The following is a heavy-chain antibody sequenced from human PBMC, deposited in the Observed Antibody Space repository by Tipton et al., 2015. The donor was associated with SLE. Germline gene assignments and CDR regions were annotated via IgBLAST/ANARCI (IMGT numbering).Heavy chain of an antibody. CDR1: GGSLSSHY. CDR2: INYSGST. J-gene: IGHJ4*02. Sequence: TLSLTCTVSGGSLSSHYWSWIRRPPGKALEWIAYINYSGSTNYNPPLKSRVTMSVDTSKNQFSLKLSSVTAADTAVYYCARRRGSSWYEDYFDYWGQGTLVTVSS. CDR3: ARRRGSSWYEDYFDY. V-gene: IGHV4-59*11. D-gene: IGHD6-13*01.